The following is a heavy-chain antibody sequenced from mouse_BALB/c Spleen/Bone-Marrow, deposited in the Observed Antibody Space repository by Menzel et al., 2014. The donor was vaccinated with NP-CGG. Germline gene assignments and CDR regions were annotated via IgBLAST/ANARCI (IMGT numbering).Heavy chain of an antibody. CDR2: IFPGTVTP. D-gene: IGHD2-10*02. V-gene: IGHV1S132*01. CDR1: GYTFTSYW. CDR3: ARRGYGYLDY. J-gene: IGHJ2*01. Sequence: QVQLQQSGAELVKPGASVKLSCKTSGYTFTSYWIQWVKQRPGQGLGWIGEIFPGTVTPYYNEKFKGKATLTIDTSSSTASMLLRSLTSQDSVIYFFARRGYGYLDYWGQGTTLTVSS.